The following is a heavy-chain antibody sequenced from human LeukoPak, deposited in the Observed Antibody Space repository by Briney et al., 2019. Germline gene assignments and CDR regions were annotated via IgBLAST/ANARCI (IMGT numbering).Heavy chain of an antibody. CDR3: ARGSSSLEWLLYLDYYYMDV. J-gene: IGHJ6*03. D-gene: IGHD3-3*01. Sequence: SETLSLTCTVSDGSVGSGSYYWSWIRQPPGKGLEWIGYIYYSGSTNYNPSLKSRVTISVDTSKNQFSLKLSSVTAADTAVYYCARGSSSLEWLLYLDYYYMDVWGKGTTVTVSS. CDR1: DGSVGSGSYY. CDR2: IYYSGST. V-gene: IGHV4-61*01.